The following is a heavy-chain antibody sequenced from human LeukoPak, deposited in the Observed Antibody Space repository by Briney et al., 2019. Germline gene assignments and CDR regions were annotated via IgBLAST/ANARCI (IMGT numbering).Heavy chain of an antibody. CDR3: ARGDTSLGGAFDI. V-gene: IGHV3-64*01. D-gene: IGHD3-16*01. J-gene: IGHJ3*02. CDR1: GFNLRSYA. Sequence: GGSLRLSCAASGFNLRSYAIHWVRHAPGKGLEHVSAISGDGGTTSYAQSLKGRCTISRDNSKKMAYLQLGGLKTEDMAVYYCARGDTSLGGAFDIWGQGTMVTVSP. CDR2: ISGDGGTT.